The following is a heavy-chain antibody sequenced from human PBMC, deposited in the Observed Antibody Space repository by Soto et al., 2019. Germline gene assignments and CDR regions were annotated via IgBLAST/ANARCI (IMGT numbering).Heavy chain of an antibody. CDR2: ISTSSRST. J-gene: IGHJ4*02. CDR1: GFTFGDYA. Sequence: GSLRLSCTASGFTFGDYAMNWVRQAPGKGLEWVSYISTSSRSTHYADSVKGRFTISRDNAKNSLYLQMNSLRHEDTAVYYCARDGSGYDLTFDYWGQGTLVTVSS. CDR3: ARDGSGYDLTFDY. V-gene: IGHV3-48*02. D-gene: IGHD5-12*01.